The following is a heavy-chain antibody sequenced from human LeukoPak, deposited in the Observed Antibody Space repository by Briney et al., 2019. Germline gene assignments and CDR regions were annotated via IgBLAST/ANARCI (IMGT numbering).Heavy chain of an antibody. J-gene: IGHJ4*02. CDR2: ISSSSSSI. V-gene: IGHV3-48*02. CDR1: GFTFSSHS. D-gene: IGHD1-26*01. Sequence: GGSLRLSCAASGFTFSSHSMNWVRQAPGKGLEWVSYISSSSSSIYYADSVKGRFIISRDNARNSLYLQMNSLRDEDTAVYYCARGTGGDHWRIGDWGQGTPVTVSS. CDR3: ARGTGGDHWRIGD.